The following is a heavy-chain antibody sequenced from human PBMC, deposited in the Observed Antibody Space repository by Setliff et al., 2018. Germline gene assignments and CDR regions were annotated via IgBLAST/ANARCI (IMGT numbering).Heavy chain of an antibody. Sequence: LRLSCTVSGGSISSSSHYWGWIRQPPGKGLEWIGSIYYTGSTYYNPSLKSRVTMSVDTSKRQFSLKLGSATAADTAVYYCARDMGQPYYFESWGLGTLVTVSS. J-gene: IGHJ4*02. D-gene: IGHD1-1*01. CDR2: IYYTGST. V-gene: IGHV4-39*07. CDR3: ARDMGQPYYFES. CDR1: GGSISSSSHY.